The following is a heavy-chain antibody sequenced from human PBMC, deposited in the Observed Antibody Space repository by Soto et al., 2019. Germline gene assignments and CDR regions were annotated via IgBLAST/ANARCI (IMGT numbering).Heavy chain of an antibody. D-gene: IGHD1-1*01. CDR2: INANSGGT. CDR1: GYTFTGYY. V-gene: IGHV1-2*02. J-gene: IGHJ4*02. Sequence: GASVKVSCKASGYTFTGYYMHWMRQAPGQGLEWMGWINANSGGTKYEQKFQGRVTMTRDTSISTAYMELTRLTSDDTAIYYCARAGLTTLEMATTFWGQGTLVTSPQ. CDR3: ARAGLTTLEMATTF.